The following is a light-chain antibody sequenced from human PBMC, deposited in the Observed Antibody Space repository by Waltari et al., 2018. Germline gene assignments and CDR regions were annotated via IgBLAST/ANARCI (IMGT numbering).Light chain of an antibody. J-gene: IGKJ1*01. CDR3: QHYVSLPAT. CDR2: AAS. Sequence: EIVLTPSPCTLSLSPGERATLSCRASPSVRGSLAWYQQKPGQPPRLLIYAASNRATGIPDRFSGSGSGTDSSLTISILDPEDVAVYYRQHYVSLPATFGQGTKVEIK. CDR1: PSVRGS. V-gene: IGKV3-20*01.